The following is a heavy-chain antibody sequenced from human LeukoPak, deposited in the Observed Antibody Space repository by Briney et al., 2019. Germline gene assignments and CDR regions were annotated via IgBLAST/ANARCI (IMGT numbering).Heavy chain of an antibody. Sequence: SETLSLTCTVSGGSISSYYWSWIRQPPGKGLEWIGYIYYSGSTNYNPSLKSRVTISVDTSKNQFSLTLSSVTAADTAVYYCARHSGSFYFYYYMDVWGKGTAVTVSS. CDR3: ARHSGSFYFYYYMDV. CDR1: GGSISSYY. CDR2: IYYSGST. V-gene: IGHV4-59*08. D-gene: IGHD1-26*01. J-gene: IGHJ6*03.